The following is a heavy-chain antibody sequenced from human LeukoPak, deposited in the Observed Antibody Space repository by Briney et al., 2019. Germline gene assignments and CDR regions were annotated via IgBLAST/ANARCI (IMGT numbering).Heavy chain of an antibody. J-gene: IGHJ4*02. Sequence: SVKVSCKASGGTFSTYAISWVRQAPGQGLEWMGVIIPIFGTANYAQKFQGRVTITTDESTSTAYMELSSLRSEDTAVYYCARGYCSNTICLGRPYFDYWGQGTLVTVSS. CDR1: GGTFSTYA. V-gene: IGHV1-69*05. CDR2: IIPIFGTA. CDR3: ARGYCSNTICLGRPYFDY. D-gene: IGHD2-2*01.